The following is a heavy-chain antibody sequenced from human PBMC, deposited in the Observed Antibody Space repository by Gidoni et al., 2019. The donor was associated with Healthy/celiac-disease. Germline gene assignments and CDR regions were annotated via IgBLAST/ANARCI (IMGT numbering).Heavy chain of an antibody. D-gene: IGHD6-19*01. Sequence: QVQLVESGGGVVQPGRSLRLSCAASGFTFSSYGMHWVRQAPGKGLEWVAVIWYDGSNKYYADSVKGRFTISRDNYKNTLYLQMNSLRAEDTAVYYCARGWAVAGYDAFDIWGQGTMVTVSS. CDR2: IWYDGSNK. J-gene: IGHJ3*02. V-gene: IGHV3-33*01. CDR3: ARGWAVAGYDAFDI. CDR1: GFTFSSYG.